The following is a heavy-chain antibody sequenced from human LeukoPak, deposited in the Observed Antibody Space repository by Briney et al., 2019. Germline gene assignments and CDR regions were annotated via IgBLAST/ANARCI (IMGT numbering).Heavy chain of an antibody. Sequence: SVKVSCKASGGTFSSYAISWVRQAPGQGLEWMGRIIPIFGTANYAQKFQGRVTITTDESTSTAYMELSSLRSEDAAVYYCGGTTHYYYYMDVWGKGTTVTVSS. CDR1: GGTFSSYA. CDR2: IIPIFGTA. CDR3: GGTTHYYYYMDV. J-gene: IGHJ6*03. V-gene: IGHV1-69*05. D-gene: IGHD1-7*01.